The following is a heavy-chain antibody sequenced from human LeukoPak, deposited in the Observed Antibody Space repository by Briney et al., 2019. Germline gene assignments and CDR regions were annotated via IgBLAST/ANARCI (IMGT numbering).Heavy chain of an antibody. V-gene: IGHV3-13*05. Sequence: GGPLRLSCAASGFTFSSYDMHWVRQATGKGLEWVSAIGTAGDPYYPGSVKGRFTISRENAKNSLYLQMNSLRAGDTAVYYCARERVYCSGGSCYSGGFDPWGQGTLVTVSS. CDR3: ARERVYCSGGSCYSGGFDP. CDR1: GFTFSSYD. CDR2: IGTAGDP. D-gene: IGHD2-15*01. J-gene: IGHJ5*02.